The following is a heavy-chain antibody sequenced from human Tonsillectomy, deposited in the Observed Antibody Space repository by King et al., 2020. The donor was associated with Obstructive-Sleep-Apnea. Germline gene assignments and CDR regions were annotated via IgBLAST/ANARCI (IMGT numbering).Heavy chain of an antibody. V-gene: IGHV3-9*01. D-gene: IGHD3-10*01. CDR2: ISWNSGSI. CDR3: AKDIFLYYYGSGSYTPRMDV. J-gene: IGHJ6*02. Sequence: VQLVESGGGLVQPGRSLRLSCAASGFTFDDYAMHCVRQAPGKGLEWVSGISWNSGSIGYADSVKGRFTISRDNAKNSLYLQMNSLRAEDTALYYCAKDIFLYYYGSGSYTPRMDVWGQGTTVTVSS. CDR1: GFTFDDYA.